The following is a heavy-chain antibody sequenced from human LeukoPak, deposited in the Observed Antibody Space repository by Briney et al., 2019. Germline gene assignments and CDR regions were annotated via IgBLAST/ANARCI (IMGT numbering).Heavy chain of an antibody. J-gene: IGHJ4*02. Sequence: SETLSLTCTVSGGSISSYYWSWIRQPAGKGLEWIGRIYTSGSTNYNPSLKSRVTMSVDTSKNQFSLKLSSVTAADTAVYYCARAPIFYGSGSFWLDYWGQGTLVTVSS. CDR2: IYTSGST. CDR1: GGSISSYY. CDR3: ARAPIFYGSGSFWLDY. D-gene: IGHD3-10*01. V-gene: IGHV4-4*07.